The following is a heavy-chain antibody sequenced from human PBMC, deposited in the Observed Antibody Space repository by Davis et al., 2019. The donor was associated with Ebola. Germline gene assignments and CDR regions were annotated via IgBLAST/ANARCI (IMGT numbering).Heavy chain of an antibody. Sequence: GESLKISCAASGFTFSSYAMHWVRQAPGKGLECVAVISYDGSNKYYADSVKGRFTISRDNSKNTLYLQMDSLRAEDTAVYYCARAAYSYALLGWFDPWGQGTLVTVSS. CDR1: GFTFSSYA. CDR2: ISYDGSNK. CDR3: ARAAYSYALLGWFDP. D-gene: IGHD5-18*01. J-gene: IGHJ5*02. V-gene: IGHV3-30-3*01.